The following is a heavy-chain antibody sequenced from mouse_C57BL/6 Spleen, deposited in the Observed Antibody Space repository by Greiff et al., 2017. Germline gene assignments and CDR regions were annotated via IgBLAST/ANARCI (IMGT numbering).Heavy chain of an antibody. J-gene: IGHJ1*03. CDR1: GYTFTDYE. CDR3: TRSNSRYFDV. CDR2: IDPETGGT. Sequence: VQLQQSGAELVRPGASVTLSCKASGYTFTDYEMHWVKQTPVHGLEWIGAIDPETGGTAYNQKFKGKAILTADKSSSTAYMELRGLTSEDSAVYYCTRSNSRYFDVWGTGTTVTVSS. V-gene: IGHV1-15*01.